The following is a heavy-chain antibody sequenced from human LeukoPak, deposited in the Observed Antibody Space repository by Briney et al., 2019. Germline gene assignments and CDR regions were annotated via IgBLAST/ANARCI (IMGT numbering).Heavy chain of an antibody. CDR3: ALCSGSFYNWREDY. CDR1: GDTFSSYA. Sequence: SVKVSCKASGDTFSSYAISWVRQAPGQGLEWMGRIIPILGIANYAQKFQGRVTITADKSTSTAYMELSSLRSEDTAVYYCALCSGSFYNWREDYWGQGTLVTVSS. D-gene: IGHD3-10*02. J-gene: IGHJ4*02. CDR2: IIPILGIA. V-gene: IGHV1-69*04.